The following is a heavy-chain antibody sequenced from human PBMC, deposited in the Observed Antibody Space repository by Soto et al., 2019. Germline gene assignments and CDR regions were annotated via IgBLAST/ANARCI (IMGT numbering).Heavy chain of an antibody. CDR1: GFTFADYY. CDR2: ISSSSNTI. V-gene: IGHV3-11*04. D-gene: IGHD6-25*01. J-gene: IGHJ6*03. Sequence: PGXSLRLPCSASGFTFADYYISCILQAPGKGLERVSYISSSSNTIYYAASVKGRFTVSRDNARNSLYLQMDRMRAEDTAVYDGARGRCVRSGVDVWGKGSTVTVSS. CDR3: ARGRCVRSGVDV.